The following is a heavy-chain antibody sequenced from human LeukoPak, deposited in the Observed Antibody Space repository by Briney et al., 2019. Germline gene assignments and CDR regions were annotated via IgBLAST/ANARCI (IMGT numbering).Heavy chain of an antibody. V-gene: IGHV3-21*01. J-gene: IGHJ5*02. CDR1: GFTFSSYS. Sequence: GGSLRLSCAASGFTFSSYSMNWVRQAPGKGLEWVSSISSSSSYIYYADSVKGRFTISRDNAKNSLYLQMNSLRAEDTAVYYCARDAVVAALSGSWFDPWGQGTLDTVSS. CDR2: ISSSSSYI. CDR3: ARDAVVAALSGSWFDP. D-gene: IGHD2-15*01.